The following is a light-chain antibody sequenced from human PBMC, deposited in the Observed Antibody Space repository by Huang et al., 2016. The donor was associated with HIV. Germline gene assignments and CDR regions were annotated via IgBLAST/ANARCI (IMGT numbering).Light chain of an antibody. V-gene: IGKV1-39*01. J-gene: IGKJ2*01. CDR3: QQSYSTLRYT. CDR1: QSSSSY. CDR2: AAS. Sequence: DIQMTQSPSSLSASVGDRVTITCRASQSSSSYLNWYQQKPGKAPKLLIDAASSLQSGVPSRFSGSGSGTDFTLTISSLQPEDFATYYCQQSYSTLRYTFGQGTKLEIK.